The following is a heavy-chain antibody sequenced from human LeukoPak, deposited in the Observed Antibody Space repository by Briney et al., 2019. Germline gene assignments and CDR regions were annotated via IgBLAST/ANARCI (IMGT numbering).Heavy chain of an antibody. CDR3: GRGKSPAAVDD. Sequence: GGSLRLSCGASGFIFSDYYMSWIRQAPGKGLVWVSHINSDGSNINYADSVKGRFTISRDNAKNTLYLQMNSLRVEDTALYYCGRGKSPAAVDDWGQGTLVTVPS. CDR2: INSDGSNI. D-gene: IGHD2-2*01. J-gene: IGHJ4*02. V-gene: IGHV3-74*01. CDR1: GFIFSDYY.